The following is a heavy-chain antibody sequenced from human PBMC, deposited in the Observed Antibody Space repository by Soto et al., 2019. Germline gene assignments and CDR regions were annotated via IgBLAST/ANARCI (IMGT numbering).Heavy chain of an antibody. J-gene: IGHJ5*02. CDR3: AVGAGSYYYDSSGYDP. Sequence: QVPLVESGGGVVQPGRSLRLSCAASGFTFSSYGMHWVRQAPGKGLEWVAVISYDGSNKYYADSVKGRFTISRDNSKNTLYLQMNSLRAEDTAVYYCAVGAGSYYYDSSGYDPWGQGTLVTVSS. V-gene: IGHV3-30*03. D-gene: IGHD3-22*01. CDR2: ISYDGSNK. CDR1: GFTFSSYG.